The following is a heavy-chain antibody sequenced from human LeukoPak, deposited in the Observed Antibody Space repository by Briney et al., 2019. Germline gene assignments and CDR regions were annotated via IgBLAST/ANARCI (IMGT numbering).Heavy chain of an antibody. D-gene: IGHD6-13*01. CDR1: GASVSGSAYY. V-gene: IGHV4-39*07. CDR3: ARAYSSSWYFNWFDP. Sequence: SETLSLTCTVSGASVSGSAYYWGWIRQPPGKGLEWIGNIYYSGSTYYNESLESRVTISIDTSKNQFSLKLSSVTAADTAVYYCARAYSSSWYFNWFDPWGQGTLVTVSS. J-gene: IGHJ5*02. CDR2: IYYSGST.